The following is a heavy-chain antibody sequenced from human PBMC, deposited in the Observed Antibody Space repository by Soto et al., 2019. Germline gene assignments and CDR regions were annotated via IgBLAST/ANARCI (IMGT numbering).Heavy chain of an antibody. J-gene: IGHJ4*02. Sequence: SETLSLTCTVSGGSISSGGYYWSWIRQHPGKGLEWIGYIYYSGSTYYNPSLKSRVTISVDTSKNQFSLKLSSVTAADTAVYYCASWPEDYCSGGSCYSWGQGTLVTVSS. CDR1: GGSISSGGYY. CDR2: IYYSGST. V-gene: IGHV4-31*02. D-gene: IGHD2-15*01. CDR3: ASWPEDYCSGGSCYS.